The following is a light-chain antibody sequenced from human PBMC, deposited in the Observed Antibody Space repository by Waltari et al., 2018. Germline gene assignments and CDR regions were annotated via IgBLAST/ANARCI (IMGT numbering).Light chain of an antibody. CDR3: QQSKIWPA. J-gene: IGKJ1*01. V-gene: IGKV3-15*01. CDR2: GAS. CDR1: QGISSD. Sequence: EIVMTQSPATLSVSPGERATLSCRASQGISSDLAWYQQKPGPAPRLLIFGASTRATGVPARFSGSGSGTEFTLTISSLQSEDFGVYYCQQSKIWPAFGQGTKVEIK.